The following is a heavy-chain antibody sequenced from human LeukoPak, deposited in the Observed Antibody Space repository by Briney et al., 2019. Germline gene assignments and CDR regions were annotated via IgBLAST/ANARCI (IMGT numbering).Heavy chain of an antibody. CDR3: ARGRLMYYYDSPGGGAFDI. V-gene: IGHV1-69*06. Sequence: APVKVSCKASGYSFTDYYMHWVRQAPGQGLEWMGGVIPIFSTANYAQKFQGRVTITADRSTSTAYMELSRLRSDDTALYYCARGRLMYYYDSPGGGAFDIWGQGTMVTVSS. CDR1: GYSFTDYY. J-gene: IGHJ3*02. D-gene: IGHD3-22*01. CDR2: VIPIFSTA.